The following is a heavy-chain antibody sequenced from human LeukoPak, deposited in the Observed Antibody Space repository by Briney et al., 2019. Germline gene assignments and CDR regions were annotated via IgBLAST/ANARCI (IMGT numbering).Heavy chain of an antibody. V-gene: IGHV3-13*01. J-gene: IGHJ4*02. CDR3: ARAKMPGIQTAGRVNYFDS. D-gene: IGHD6-13*01. CDR1: EFTFSTYD. Sequence: GGSLRLSCAASEFTFSTYDMHWVRQATGKGLEWVSTIDTAGNTWYPDSVKGRFTISRENAKNSLNLQMNCLRVGDTAVYYCARAKMPGIQTAGRVNYFDSWGQGTLVTVSS. CDR2: IDTAGNT.